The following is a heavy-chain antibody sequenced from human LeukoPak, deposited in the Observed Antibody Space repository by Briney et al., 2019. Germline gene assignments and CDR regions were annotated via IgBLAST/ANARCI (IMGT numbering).Heavy chain of an antibody. D-gene: IGHD3-10*01. V-gene: IGHV3-30*18. CDR1: GFDFSSYG. CDR2: ISYDGSNK. J-gene: IGHJ4*02. CDR3: AKERGRVWFGEFTEFDY. Sequence: EGSLRLSCAASGFDFSSYGMHWVRQAPGRGLEWVAVISYDGSNKYYADSVKGRFTISRDNSKNTLYLQMNSLRAEDTAVYYCAKERGRVWFGEFTEFDYWGQGTLVTVSS.